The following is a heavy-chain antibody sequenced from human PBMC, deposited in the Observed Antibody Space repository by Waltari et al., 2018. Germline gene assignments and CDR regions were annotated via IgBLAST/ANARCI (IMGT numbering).Heavy chain of an antibody. Sequence: QVQLQESGPGLVKPSETLSLTCTVSGGSLSNYYWSWIRQPAGKGREWIGRIYTSGRTNYNPSLKSRVTMSVDTSKNQFSLKLSSVTAADTAVYYCARGLTYSRRYYYYYMDVWGKGTTVTVSS. CDR1: GGSLSNYY. CDR2: IYTSGRT. CDR3: ARGLTYSRRYYYYYMDV. V-gene: IGHV4-4*07. D-gene: IGHD3-22*01. J-gene: IGHJ6*03.